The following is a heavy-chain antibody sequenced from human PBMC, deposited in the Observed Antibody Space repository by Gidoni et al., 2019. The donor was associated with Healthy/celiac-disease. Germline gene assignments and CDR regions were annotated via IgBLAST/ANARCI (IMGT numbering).Heavy chain of an antibody. CDR2: IWFDGSNK. Sequence: QVQRVESGGGVVQPGRSLRLSCAASGFTFSTYGMHWVRQAPGKGLEWVAVIWFDGSNKYYADSVRGRFTISRDNSKNTLYLQMNSLGAEDTAVYYCARDSDSGPFGDYWGQGTLVTVSS. V-gene: IGHV3-33*01. J-gene: IGHJ4*02. CDR3: ARDSDSGPFGDY. D-gene: IGHD3-10*01. CDR1: GFTFSTYG.